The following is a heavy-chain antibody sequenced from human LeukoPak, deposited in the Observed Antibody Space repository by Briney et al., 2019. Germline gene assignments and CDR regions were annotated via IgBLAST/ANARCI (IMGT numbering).Heavy chain of an antibody. CDR1: GFTFSSYA. CDR2: TSSSDAGK. Sequence: SGGSLRLSCAASGFTFSSYALSWVRRAPGKGLEWVSATSSSDAGKYYADSVRGRFTISRDNSRNTMYLQMNSLRVEDAAVYYCAKAPVTSCRGAFCYPFDSWGQGTLVTVSS. V-gene: IGHV3-23*01. CDR3: AKAPVTSCRGAFCYPFDS. J-gene: IGHJ4*02. D-gene: IGHD2-15*01.